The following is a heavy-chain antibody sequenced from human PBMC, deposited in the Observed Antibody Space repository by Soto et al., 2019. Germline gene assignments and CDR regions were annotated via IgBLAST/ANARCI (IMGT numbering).Heavy chain of an antibody. J-gene: IGHJ4*02. Sequence: SETLSLTCAVYGGSFSGYYWSWIRQPPGKGLEWIGEINHSGSTNYNPSLKSRVTISVDTSKNQFSLKLSSVTAADTAVYYCAREARYSSSWYDLDYWGQGTLVTVSS. V-gene: IGHV4-34*01. CDR3: AREARYSSSWYDLDY. CDR2: INHSGST. D-gene: IGHD6-13*01. CDR1: GGSFSGYY.